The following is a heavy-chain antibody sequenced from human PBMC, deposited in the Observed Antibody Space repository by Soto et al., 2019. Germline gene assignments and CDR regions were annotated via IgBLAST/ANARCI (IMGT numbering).Heavy chain of an antibody. J-gene: IGHJ5*02. V-gene: IGHV4-59*01. CDR1: GGSISSYY. Sequence: PSETLSLTCTVSGGSISSYYWSWIRQPPGKGLEWIGYIYYSGSTNYNPSLKSRVTISVDTSKNQFSLKLSSVTAADTAVYYCARLRYEYYDILTGYYPNWFAPWGQGTLVTVSS. D-gene: IGHD3-9*01. CDR3: ARLRYEYYDILTGYYPNWFAP. CDR2: IYYSGST.